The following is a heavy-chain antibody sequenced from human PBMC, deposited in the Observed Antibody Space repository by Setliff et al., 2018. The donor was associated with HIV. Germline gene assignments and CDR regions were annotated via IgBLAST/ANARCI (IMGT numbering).Heavy chain of an antibody. J-gene: IGHJ4*02. CDR1: GDSFDTYS. CDR3: VSDETGDVWYVDS. D-gene: IGHD1-1*01. V-gene: IGHV1-69*06. CDR2: TIPYFRTI. Sequence: ASVKVSCKASGDSFDTYSLNWVRQAPGQGTEWMGGTIPYFRTINYAQKFQGRITITADISTRKDYMELRSLRSDDTAVYYCVSDETGDVWYVDSWGQGTLCTASS.